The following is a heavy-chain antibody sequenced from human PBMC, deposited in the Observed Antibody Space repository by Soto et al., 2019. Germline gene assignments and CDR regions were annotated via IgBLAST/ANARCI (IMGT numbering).Heavy chain of an antibody. V-gene: IGHV4-39*01. J-gene: IGHJ5*02. D-gene: IGHD4-4*01. CDR2: IYYSGST. CDR3: ARKMTTRRNWFDP. Sequence: QLQLQESGPGLVKPSETLSLTCTVSGDSISSSGYYWGWIRQPPGKGLEWIGSIYYSGSTYYNPSLKSRVTIAVDTSKHQFSLKLSFVTAADTAVYYCARKMTTRRNWFDPWGQGTLVTVSS. CDR1: GDSISSSGYY.